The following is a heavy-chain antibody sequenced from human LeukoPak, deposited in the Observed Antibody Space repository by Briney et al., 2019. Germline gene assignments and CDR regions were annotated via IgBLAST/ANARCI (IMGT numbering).Heavy chain of an antibody. CDR2: ISGSGGST. CDR3: AKDPWALREGYAFDI. Sequence: PGGSLRLSCAASGFTFSSYAMSWVRQAPGRGLEWVSAISGSGGSTYYADSVKGRFTISRDNSKNTLYLQMNSLRAEDTAVYYCAKDPWALREGYAFDIWGQGTMVTVSS. D-gene: IGHD4-17*01. J-gene: IGHJ3*02. CDR1: GFTFSSYA. V-gene: IGHV3-23*01.